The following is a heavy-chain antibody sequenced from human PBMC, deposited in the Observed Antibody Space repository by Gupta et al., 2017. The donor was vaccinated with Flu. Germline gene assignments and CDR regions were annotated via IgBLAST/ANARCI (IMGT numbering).Heavy chain of an antibody. V-gene: IGHV3-74*01. CDR1: GFTLSSYW. D-gene: IGHD6-19*01. J-gene: IGHJ4*02. CDR2: ISNDGSDM. Sequence: EVQLVESGGDLVQPGGSLRLSCEASGFTLSSYWMHWVRQVPGKGLMVVARISNDGSDMRYADSVKGRFAISRDSAKNTLYLQRTSLRAEDTAVYYCVRGSSGWNGFDYWGQGTLVTVSS. CDR3: VRGSSGWNGFDY.